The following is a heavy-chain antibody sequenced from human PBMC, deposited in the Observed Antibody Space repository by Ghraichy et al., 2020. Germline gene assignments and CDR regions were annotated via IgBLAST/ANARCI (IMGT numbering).Heavy chain of an antibody. CDR1: GFTFSSYE. D-gene: IGHD3-3*01. CDR3: ARVGSYYDFWSGYFGGFDY. Sequence: GSLRLSCAASGFTFSSYEMNWVRQAPGKGLEWVSYISSSGSTIYYADSVKGRFTISRDNAKNSLYLQMNSLRAEDTAVYYCARVGSYYDFWSGYFGGFDYWGQGTLVTVSS. V-gene: IGHV3-48*03. J-gene: IGHJ4*02. CDR2: ISSSGSTI.